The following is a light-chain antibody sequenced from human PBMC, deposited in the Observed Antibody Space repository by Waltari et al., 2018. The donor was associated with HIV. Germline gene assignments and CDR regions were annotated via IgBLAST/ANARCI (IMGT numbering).Light chain of an antibody. J-gene: IGLJ1*01. CDR2: EVS. Sequence: QSALTQPPSASGSPGQSVTISCPGTTSDVGGYHYVPWYQQHPGKAPKLMIYEVSKRPSGVPDRFSGSKSGNTASLTVSGLQAEDEADYYCSSYAGSNNFEVFGTGTKVTVL. CDR3: SSYAGSNNFEV. CDR1: TSDVGGYHY. V-gene: IGLV2-8*01.